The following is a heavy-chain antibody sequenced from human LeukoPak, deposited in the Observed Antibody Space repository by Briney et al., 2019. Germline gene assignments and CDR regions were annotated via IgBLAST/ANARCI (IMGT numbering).Heavy chain of an antibody. CDR3: ARGGPIYCSGDSCYPGDY. V-gene: IGHV3-7*01. Sequence: GGSLRLSCAASGFSFNSQTMSWVRQAPGKGLEWVASIKEDEIEIHYVDSVKGRFTISRDNAKDSLYLQMNSLRVEDTAVYYCARGGPIYCSGDSCYPGDYWGQGTLVTVSS. CDR2: IKEDEIEI. J-gene: IGHJ4*02. D-gene: IGHD2-15*01. CDR1: GFSFNSQT.